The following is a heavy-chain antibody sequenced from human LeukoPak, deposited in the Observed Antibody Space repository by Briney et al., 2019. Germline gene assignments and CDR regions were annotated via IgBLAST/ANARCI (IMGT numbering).Heavy chain of an antibody. CDR3: ARVYGDYEGYLDY. CDR1: GYTFTGYY. D-gene: IGHD4-17*01. Sequence: ASVKVSCKASGYTFTGYYMHWVRQAPGQGLEWMGWINPNSGGTNYAQKFQGRVTMTRDTSISTAYMELSRLRSDDTAVYYCARVYGDYEGYLDYWGQGTLVTVSS. V-gene: IGHV1-2*02. J-gene: IGHJ4*02. CDR2: INPNSGGT.